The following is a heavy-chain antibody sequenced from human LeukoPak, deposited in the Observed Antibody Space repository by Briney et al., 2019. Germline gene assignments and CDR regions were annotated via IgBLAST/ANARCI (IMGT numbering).Heavy chain of an antibody. Sequence: GGSLRLSCAASGFTFSSYAMSWVRQAPGKGLEWVSAISGSVGSTYYAESAKGQFTISRYNSENTLYLQMNSLRAEDTAVYYCAKRDLTGTDNYWGQGTLVTVSS. CDR3: AKRDLTGTDNY. J-gene: IGHJ4*02. CDR2: ISGSVGST. D-gene: IGHD1-7*01. CDR1: GFTFSSYA. V-gene: IGHV3-23*01.